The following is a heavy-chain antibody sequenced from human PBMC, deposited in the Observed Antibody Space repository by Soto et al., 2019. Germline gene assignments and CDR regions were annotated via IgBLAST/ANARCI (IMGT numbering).Heavy chain of an antibody. Sequence: SETLSLTCAVYGGSFSGYYWSWIRQPPGKGLEWIGEINHSGSTNYNPSLKSRVTISVDTSKNQFSLKLSSVTAADTAVYYCASYTRGYYVDYWGQGTLVTVSS. CDR3: ASYTRGYYVDY. J-gene: IGHJ4*02. V-gene: IGHV4-34*01. CDR1: GGSFSGYY. D-gene: IGHD3-3*01. CDR2: INHSGST.